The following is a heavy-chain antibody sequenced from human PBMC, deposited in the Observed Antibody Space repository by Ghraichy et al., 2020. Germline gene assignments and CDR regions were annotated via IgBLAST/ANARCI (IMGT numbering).Heavy chain of an antibody. CDR3: ARALGGYSYGSDAFDI. D-gene: IGHD5-18*01. CDR2: IYYSGST. V-gene: IGHV4-59*01. Sequence: SETLSLTCTVSGGSISSYYWSWIRQPPGKGLEWIGYIYYSGSTNYNPSLKSRVTISVDTSKNQFSLKLSSVTAADTAVYYCARALGGYSYGSDAFDIWGQGTMVTVSS. J-gene: IGHJ3*02. CDR1: GGSISSYY.